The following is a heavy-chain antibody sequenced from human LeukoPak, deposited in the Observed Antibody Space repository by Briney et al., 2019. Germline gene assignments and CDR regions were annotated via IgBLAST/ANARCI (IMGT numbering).Heavy chain of an antibody. J-gene: IGHJ4*02. Sequence: GGSLRLSCAASGFTFSSYGMHWVRQAPGKGLEWVAVIWYDGSNKYYADSVKGRFTISRDSSKNTLYLQMNSLRAEDTAVYYCARGSPRRGLDYWGQGTLVTVSS. CDR3: ARGSPRRGLDY. CDR2: IWYDGSNK. CDR1: GFTFSSYG. V-gene: IGHV3-33*01.